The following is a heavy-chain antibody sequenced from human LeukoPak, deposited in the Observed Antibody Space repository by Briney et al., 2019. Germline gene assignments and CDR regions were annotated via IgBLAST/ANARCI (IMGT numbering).Heavy chain of an antibody. CDR3: ARSEVSEKDDAFDI. Sequence: PGGSLRLSCAASGFTFSTCWMNWVRQAPGKGLEWVANMNQDGSLQYYVDSVKGRFTISRDNAKNSLYMQMNSLRAEDTDVYYCARSEVSEKDDAFDIWGQGTMVTVSS. CDR2: MNQDGSLQ. CDR1: GFTFSTCW. V-gene: IGHV3-7*03. J-gene: IGHJ3*02. D-gene: IGHD3-3*01.